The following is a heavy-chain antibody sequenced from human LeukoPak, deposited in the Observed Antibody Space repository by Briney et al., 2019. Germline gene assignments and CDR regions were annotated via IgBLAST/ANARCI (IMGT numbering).Heavy chain of an antibody. CDR1: GFPFSSYA. CDR2: ISSNGGST. Sequence: PGGSLRLSCAASGFPFSSYAMHWVRQAPGKGLEYVSAISSNGGSTSYANPVKGRFTISRDNSKNTLYLQMGSLRAEDMAVYYCARSSIVVVSNLDYWGQGTLVTVSS. D-gene: IGHD2-2*01. J-gene: IGHJ4*02. CDR3: ARSSIVVVSNLDY. V-gene: IGHV3-64*01.